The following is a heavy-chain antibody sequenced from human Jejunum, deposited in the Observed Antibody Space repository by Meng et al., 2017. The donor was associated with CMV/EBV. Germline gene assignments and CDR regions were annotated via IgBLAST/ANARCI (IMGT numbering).Heavy chain of an antibody. V-gene: IGHV6-1*01. Sequence: VRLQQAGPGLGNPSQTPSLICALSGDSVSSKRAAWNWIRQSPSRGLEWLGRAYYRSKWFYDYALSVKSRININPDTSKNRFSLQLNSVTPEDTAVYYCARGLYDSSWSTFDYWGQGTLVTVSS. CDR2: AYYRSKWFY. CDR3: ARGLYDSSWSTFDY. J-gene: IGHJ4*02. D-gene: IGHD6-13*01. CDR1: GDSVSSKRAA.